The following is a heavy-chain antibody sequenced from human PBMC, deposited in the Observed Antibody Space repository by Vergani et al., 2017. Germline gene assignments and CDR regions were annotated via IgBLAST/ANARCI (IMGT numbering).Heavy chain of an antibody. Sequence: VQLQQWGAGLLKPSETLSLTCAVYGGSFSGYYWSWIRQPPGKGLEWVSSISSSSSYIYYADSVKGRFTISRDNAKNSLYLQMNSLRAEDTAVYYCARDYGALPDPMGPDYWGQGTLVTVSS. D-gene: IGHD3-10*01. CDR3: ARDYGALPDPMGPDY. CDR2: ISSSSSYI. V-gene: IGHV3-21*01. CDR1: GGSFSGYY. J-gene: IGHJ4*02.